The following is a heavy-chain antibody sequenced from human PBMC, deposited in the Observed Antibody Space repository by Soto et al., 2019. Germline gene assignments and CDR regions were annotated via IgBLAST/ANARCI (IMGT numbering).Heavy chain of an antibody. CDR3: AKDRGRAKSRYYYYYMDV. J-gene: IGHJ6*03. D-gene: IGHD5-12*01. Sequence: GGSLRLCCAASGFTFDDYAMHWVRQAPGKGLEWVSGISWNSGSIGYADSVKGRFTISRDNAKNSLYLQMNSLRAEDTALYYCAKDRGRAKSRYYYYYMDVWGKGTTVTVSS. CDR2: ISWNSGSI. CDR1: GFTFDDYA. V-gene: IGHV3-9*01.